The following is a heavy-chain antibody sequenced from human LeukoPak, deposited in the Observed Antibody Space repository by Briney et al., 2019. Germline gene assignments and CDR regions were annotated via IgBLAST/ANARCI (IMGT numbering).Heavy chain of an antibody. CDR1: GLTFRSYW. D-gene: IGHD3-10*01. J-gene: IGHJ4*02. CDR2: INQDGSEK. CDR3: GRERVGSFFDS. V-gene: IGHV3-7*01. Sequence: GGSLRLSCAVSGLTFRSYWMSWVRQAPGKGLEWVANINQDGSEKYFVDSVKGRFTISRDNAKNSLHLQMNTLRAEDTAVYYCGRERVGSFFDSGGQGPRVP.